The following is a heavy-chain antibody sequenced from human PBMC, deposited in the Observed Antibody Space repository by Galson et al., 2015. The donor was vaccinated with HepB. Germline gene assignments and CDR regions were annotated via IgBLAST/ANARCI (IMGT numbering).Heavy chain of an antibody. V-gene: IGHV3-21*01. Sequence: SLRLSCAASGFTFSTYTMNWVRQAPGKGLEWVSSISSSSTYIYYADSMKGRFTISRDNAKNSLYPQMNSLRAEDTAVYYCARDKEGGPDYWGQGILVTVSS. CDR3: ARDKEGGPDY. CDR2: ISSSSTYI. J-gene: IGHJ4*02. D-gene: IGHD3-16*01. CDR1: GFTFSTYT.